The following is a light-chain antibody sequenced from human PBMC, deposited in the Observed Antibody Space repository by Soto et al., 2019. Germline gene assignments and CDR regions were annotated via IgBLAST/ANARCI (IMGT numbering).Light chain of an antibody. V-gene: IGKV3-15*01. CDR3: QQYNNWPSAT. J-gene: IGKJ4*01. CDR2: RTS. CDR1: QSVSNN. Sequence: EIVLTQSPGTLSLSPGERATLSCRASQSVSNNYLAWYQQKPGQAPRLLMFRTSSRANGLPARFSGSGSGTEFNLTISSLQSADFGVYYCQQYNNWPSATFGGGTKVDIK.